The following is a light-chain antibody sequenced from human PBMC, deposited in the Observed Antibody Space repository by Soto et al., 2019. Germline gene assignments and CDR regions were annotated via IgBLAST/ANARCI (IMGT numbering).Light chain of an antibody. J-gene: IGLJ1*01. V-gene: IGLV2-11*01. CDR2: DVS. CDR1: SSDVGGYNY. CDR3: CSYAGSYTHV. Sequence: QSALTQPRSVSGSPGQSGTISCTGTSSDVGGYNYVSWYQQQPGKAPKLMIYDVSKRPSGVPDRFSGSKSGNTASLTISGLQAEDEADYYCCSYAGSYTHVFGTGTKLTVL.